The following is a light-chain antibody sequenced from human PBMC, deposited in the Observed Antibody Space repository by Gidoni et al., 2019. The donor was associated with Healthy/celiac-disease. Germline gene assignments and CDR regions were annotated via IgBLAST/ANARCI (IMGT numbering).Light chain of an antibody. CDR2: LGS. CDR1: QSLLHSNGYNY. Sequence: DIVMTQSPLSLPVTPGEPASISCRSSQSLLHSNGYNYLDWYLQKPGQSPQLLIYLGSNRASGVPDRFSGSGSGTDFTLKISRVEAEDVGVYYCMQALQKRTFXQXTKVEIK. CDR3: MQALQKRT. V-gene: IGKV2-28*01. J-gene: IGKJ1*01.